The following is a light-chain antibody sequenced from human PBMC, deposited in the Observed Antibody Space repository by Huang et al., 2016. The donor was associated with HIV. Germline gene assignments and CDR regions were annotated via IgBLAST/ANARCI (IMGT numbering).Light chain of an antibody. J-gene: IGKJ5*01. V-gene: IGKV3-11*01. CDR3: QQRYNWPT. CDR2: DAS. Sequence: EIVLTQSPATLSLSPGERATLSCRASQSVSTYLAWYKQKPGQAPRLLIYDASNRATGIPARFSGSGSRTDFTRTISSLEPEDFAVYYCQQRYNWPTFGQGTRLEIK. CDR1: QSVSTY.